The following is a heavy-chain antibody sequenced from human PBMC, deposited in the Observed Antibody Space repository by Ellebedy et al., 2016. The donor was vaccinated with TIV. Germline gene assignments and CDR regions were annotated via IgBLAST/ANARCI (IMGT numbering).Heavy chain of an antibody. CDR2: IYYSGDT. D-gene: IGHD1-26*01. CDR1: GDSISRGGYY. V-gene: IGHV4-31*03. Sequence: MPSETLSLTCTVSGDSISRGGYYWGWIRQHPGKGLEWIGSIYYSGDTFYNPSLKSRATVSSEKSMNRFSLRLTSVTAADTAVYYCARLRVGASMPTDYWGPGTLVTVSS. J-gene: IGHJ4*01. CDR3: ARLRVGASMPTDY.